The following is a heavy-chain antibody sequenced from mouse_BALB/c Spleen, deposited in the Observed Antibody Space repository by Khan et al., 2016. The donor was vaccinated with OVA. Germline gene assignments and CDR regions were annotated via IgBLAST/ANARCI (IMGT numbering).Heavy chain of an antibody. J-gene: IGHJ3*01. CDR1: GYSITSGYS. D-gene: IGHD1-1*01. CDR3: ARFYYYGSSFSY. CDR2: IHYSGST. V-gene: IGHV3-1*02. Sequence: EVQLQESGPDLVKPSQSLSLTCTVTGYSITSGYSWHWIRQFPGNRLEWMAYIHYSGSTNYNPSLKSRISITRDTSKNQFFLQLNSVTPEDTAIYCCARFYYYGSSFSYWGQGTLVTVSA.